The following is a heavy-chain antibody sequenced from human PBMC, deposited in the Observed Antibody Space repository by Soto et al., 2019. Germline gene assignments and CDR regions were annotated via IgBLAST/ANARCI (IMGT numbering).Heavy chain of an antibody. V-gene: IGHV3-9*01. CDR3: GKDTGTWRSNIVDS. CDR1: GFAFENFA. Sequence: EVQLLESGGGLVQPGRSLRLSCAGSGFAFENFAMHWVRQVPGKGLEWVSGISWRSASIGYAGSVKGRFTISRDNAEKSVYLELNSLRPEDTACYFCGKDTGTWRSNIVDSWGQGTLVTVSS. J-gene: IGHJ5*01. D-gene: IGHD4-4*01. CDR2: ISWRSASI.